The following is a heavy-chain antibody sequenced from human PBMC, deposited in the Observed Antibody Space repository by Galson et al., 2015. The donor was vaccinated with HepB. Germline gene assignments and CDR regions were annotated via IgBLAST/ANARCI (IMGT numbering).Heavy chain of an antibody. V-gene: IGHV4-39*01. Sequence: GTTYYNPSLKSRVTISVDTSKNQFSLKLTSVTAADTAVYYCARQDSPYYHDPKAGFFDIWGRGTMVIVSS. J-gene: IGHJ3*02. CDR2: GTT. D-gene: IGHD3-22*01. CDR3: ARQDSPYYHDPKAGFFDI.